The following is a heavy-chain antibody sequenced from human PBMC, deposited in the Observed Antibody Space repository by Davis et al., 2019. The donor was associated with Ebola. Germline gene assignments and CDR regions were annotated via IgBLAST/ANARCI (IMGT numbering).Heavy chain of an antibody. Sequence: PSETLSLTCTVSGGSISSGGYYWSWIRQHPGKGLEWIGYIYYSGSTYYNPSLKSRVTISVDTSKNQFSLKLSSVTAADTAVYYCARYGYGDYAVHYGMDVWGKGTTVTVSS. D-gene: IGHD4-17*01. V-gene: IGHV4-31*03. J-gene: IGHJ6*04. CDR2: IYYSGST. CDR1: GGSISSGGYY. CDR3: ARYGYGDYAVHYGMDV.